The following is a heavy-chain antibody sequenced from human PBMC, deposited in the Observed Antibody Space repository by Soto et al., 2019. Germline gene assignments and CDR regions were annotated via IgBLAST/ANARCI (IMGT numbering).Heavy chain of an antibody. Sequence: SVRLSCAASGFTFSSYGMHWVRQAPGKGLEWVAVISYDGSNKYYADSVKGRFTISRDNSKNTLYLQMNSLRAEDTAVYYCAKDVVVGATTGLGDYYYYYGMDVWGQGTTVTVSS. J-gene: IGHJ6*02. D-gene: IGHD1-26*01. CDR3: AKDVVVGATTGLGDYYYYYGMDV. CDR1: GFTFSSYG. CDR2: ISYDGSNK. V-gene: IGHV3-30*18.